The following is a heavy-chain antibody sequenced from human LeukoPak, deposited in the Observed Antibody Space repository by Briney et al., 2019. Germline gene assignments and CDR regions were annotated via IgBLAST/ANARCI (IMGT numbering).Heavy chain of an antibody. CDR1: GFTFSSYW. D-gene: IGHD3-22*01. CDR3: ARVGYYYDSSGYYSY. Sequence: GGSLRLSCAASGFTFSSYWMSWVRQAPGKGLEWVANIKQDGSEKYYVDSVKGRFTISRDNAKNSLYLQMNSLRAEGTAVYYCARVGYYYDSSGYYSYWGQGTLVTVSS. CDR2: IKQDGSEK. J-gene: IGHJ4*02. V-gene: IGHV3-7*01.